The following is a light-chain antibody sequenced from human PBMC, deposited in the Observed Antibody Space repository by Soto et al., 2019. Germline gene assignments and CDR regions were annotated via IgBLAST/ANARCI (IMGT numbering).Light chain of an antibody. CDR3: QQYGSSPPPT. J-gene: IGKJ4*01. CDR1: QSVSSSY. Sequence: EIVLTQSPGTLSLSPGERDTLSCRASQSVSSSYLAWYQQKPGQAPRLLIYGASSRATGIPDRFSGSGSGTDFTLTISRLEPEDFAVYYCQQYGSSPPPTFGGGTKVDIK. V-gene: IGKV3-20*01. CDR2: GAS.